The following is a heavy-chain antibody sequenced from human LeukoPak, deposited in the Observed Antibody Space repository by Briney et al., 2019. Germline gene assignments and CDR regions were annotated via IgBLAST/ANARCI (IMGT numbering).Heavy chain of an antibody. Sequence: SETLSLTCTVSGGSISSGSYYWSWIRQPAGKGLEWIGRIYTSGSTNYNPSLKSRVTISVDTSKKQFSLKLSSVTAADTAVYYCARINHSVWGQGTLVTVFS. J-gene: IGHJ4*02. CDR2: IYTSGST. CDR3: ARINHSV. CDR1: GGSISSGSYY. D-gene: IGHD1-14*01. V-gene: IGHV4-61*02.